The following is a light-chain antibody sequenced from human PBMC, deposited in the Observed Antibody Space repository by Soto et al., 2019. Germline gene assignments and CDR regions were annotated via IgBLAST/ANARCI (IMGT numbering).Light chain of an antibody. Sequence: QPVLTQPRSVSGSPGQSVTISCTGTSSDVGGYNYVSWYQQHPGKAPKLMIYDVSKRPSGVPDRFSGSKSGNTASLTISGLQAEDEADYYCCSYTSSTVIFGGGTQLTVL. J-gene: IGLJ2*01. CDR3: CSYTSSTVI. V-gene: IGLV2-11*01. CDR2: DVS. CDR1: SSDVGGYNY.